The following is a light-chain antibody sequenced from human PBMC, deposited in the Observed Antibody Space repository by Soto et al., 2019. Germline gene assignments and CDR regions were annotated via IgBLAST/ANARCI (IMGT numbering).Light chain of an antibody. Sequence: EIVMTQSPATLSVSPGERATLSCRASQSVSSNLAWYQQKPGQAPRLVLYGASTRATGIPARFSGSGSGTEFTLTIGSLQSEDFAVYYCQQYYNWPLTFGPGTKVDIK. J-gene: IGKJ3*01. CDR1: QSVSSN. V-gene: IGKV3-15*01. CDR3: QQYYNWPLT. CDR2: GAS.